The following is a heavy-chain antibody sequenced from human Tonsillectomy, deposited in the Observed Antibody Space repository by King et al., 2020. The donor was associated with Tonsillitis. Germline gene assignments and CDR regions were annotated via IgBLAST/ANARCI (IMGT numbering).Heavy chain of an antibody. D-gene: IGHD1-7*01. J-gene: IGHJ5*02. CDR2: INPNSGGT. CDR1: GYPFTAYS. CDR3: ARDSSLELRAYNWLDP. Sequence: QLVQSGAEVKRPGASVRVSCKASGYPFTAYSIHWVRQAPGHGLQWMGWINPNSGGTNYAQKFQGRVTMTRDASISTAYMELSRLTSDDTAVYYCARDSSLELRAYNWLDPWGQGTLVTVSS. V-gene: IGHV1-2*02.